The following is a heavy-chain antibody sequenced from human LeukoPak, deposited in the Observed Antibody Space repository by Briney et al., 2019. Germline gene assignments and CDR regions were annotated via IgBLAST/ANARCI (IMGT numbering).Heavy chain of an antibody. CDR3: ARSRYYDFWSGYYDDAKPDDY. D-gene: IGHD3-3*01. V-gene: IGHV3-7*01. CDR2: IKQDGSEK. CDR1: GFTLSSYW. J-gene: IGHJ4*02. Sequence: GGSLRLSCAASGFTLSSYWMSWVRQAPGKGLEWVANIKQDGSEKYYVDSVKGRFTISRDNAKNSLYLQMNSLRAEDTAVYYCARSRYYDFWSGYYDDAKPDDYWGQGTLVTVSS.